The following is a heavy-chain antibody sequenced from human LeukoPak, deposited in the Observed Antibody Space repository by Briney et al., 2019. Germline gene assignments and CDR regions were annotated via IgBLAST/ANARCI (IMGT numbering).Heavy chain of an antibody. V-gene: IGHV4-39*01. D-gene: IGHD5-12*01. CDR1: GGSISSGSYN. Sequence: SETRSLTCTVSGGSISSGSYNWGWIRQPPGKGLEWIGTIYYSGSAYYNPPLKSRVTISVDSSTNQFSLMLSSVTAADTAVYVCANFYNGYDQPIDSWGQGALVTVSS. CDR2: IYYSGSA. CDR3: ANFYNGYDQPIDS. J-gene: IGHJ4*02.